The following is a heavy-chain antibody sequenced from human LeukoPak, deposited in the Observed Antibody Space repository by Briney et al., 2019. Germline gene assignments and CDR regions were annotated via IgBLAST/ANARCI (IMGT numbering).Heavy chain of an antibody. CDR1: GYTLTELS. Sequence: ASVKVSCTVSGYTLTELSMHWVRQAPGKGLEWMGGFDPEDGETIYAQKFQGRVTMTEDTSTDTAYMELSSLRSEDTAVYYCATEVITGTINLDYWGQGTLATVSS. J-gene: IGHJ4*02. V-gene: IGHV1-24*01. D-gene: IGHD1-7*01. CDR3: ATEVITGTINLDY. CDR2: FDPEDGET.